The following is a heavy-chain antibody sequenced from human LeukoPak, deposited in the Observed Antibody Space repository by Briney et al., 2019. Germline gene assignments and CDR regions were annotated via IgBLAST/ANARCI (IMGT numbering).Heavy chain of an antibody. CDR1: GGTFSSYA. Sequence: SVKVSCKASGGTFSSYAISWVRQAPGQGLEWMGGIIPIFGTANYAQKFQGRVTTTTDESTSTAYMELSSLRSEDTAVYYCARDCPDILTGYATYNWFDHWGQGTLVTVSS. CDR2: IIPIFGTA. V-gene: IGHV1-69*05. D-gene: IGHD3-9*01. CDR3: ARDCPDILTGYATYNWFDH. J-gene: IGHJ5*02.